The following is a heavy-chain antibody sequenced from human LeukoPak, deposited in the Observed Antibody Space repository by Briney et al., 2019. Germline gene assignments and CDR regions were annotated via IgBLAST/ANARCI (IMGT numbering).Heavy chain of an antibody. Sequence: RGESLKISCQGSGFSFPIYWIGWVRQMLGKGLEWMGNIYPGDSDTTYSPSFQGQVSISADRSISTAYLQWSSLKTSDSAIYYCARRVGSKSSGYYMDVWGNGTTVTVSS. CDR3: ARRVGSKSSGYYMDV. CDR1: GFSFPIYW. V-gene: IGHV5-51*01. CDR2: IYPGDSDT. J-gene: IGHJ6*03. D-gene: IGHD6-19*01.